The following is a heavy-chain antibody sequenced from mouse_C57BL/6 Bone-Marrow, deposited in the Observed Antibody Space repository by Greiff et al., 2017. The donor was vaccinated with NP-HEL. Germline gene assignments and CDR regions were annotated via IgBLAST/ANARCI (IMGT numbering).Heavy chain of an antibody. J-gene: IGHJ2*01. Sequence: QVQLKQPGAELVKPGASVKMSCKASGYTFTSYWITWVKQRPGQGLEWIGDIYPGSGSTNYNEKFKSKATLTVDTSSSTAYMQLSSLTSEDSAVYYCARRRWLLGYFDYWGQGTTLTVSS. CDR3: ARRRWLLGYFDY. D-gene: IGHD2-3*01. V-gene: IGHV1-55*01. CDR1: GYTFTSYW. CDR2: IYPGSGST.